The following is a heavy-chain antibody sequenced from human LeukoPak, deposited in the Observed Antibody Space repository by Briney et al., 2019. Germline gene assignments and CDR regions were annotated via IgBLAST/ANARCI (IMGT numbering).Heavy chain of an antibody. J-gene: IGHJ4*02. D-gene: IGHD3-22*01. CDR1: GFTFSSYA. Sequence: GGSLRLSCAASGFTFSSYAMSWVRQAPGKGLEWVSAISGSGGSTYYADSVKGRFTISRDNSKNTLYLQMNSLRAEDTAVYYCARGPGDSSGYYYGYYFDYWGQGTLVTVSS. CDR2: ISGSGGST. CDR3: ARGPGDSSGYYYGYYFDY. V-gene: IGHV3-23*01.